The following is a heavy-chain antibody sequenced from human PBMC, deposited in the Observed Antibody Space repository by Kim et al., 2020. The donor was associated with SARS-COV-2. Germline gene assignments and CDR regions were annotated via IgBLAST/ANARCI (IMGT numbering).Heavy chain of an antibody. Sequence: SETLSLTCTVSGGSISSSSYYWGWIRQPPGKGLEWIGSNYYSGSTYYNPSLKSRVTISVDTSKNQFSLKLSSVTAADTAVYYCASRISGYDYYYYYGMDVWGQGTTVTVSS. CDR3: ASRISGYDYYYYYGMDV. CDR1: GGSISSSSYY. V-gene: IGHV4-39*01. J-gene: IGHJ6*02. D-gene: IGHD5-12*01. CDR2: NYYSGST.